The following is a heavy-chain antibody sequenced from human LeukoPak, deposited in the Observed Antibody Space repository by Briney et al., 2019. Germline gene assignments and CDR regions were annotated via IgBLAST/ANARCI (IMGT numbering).Heavy chain of an antibody. CDR3: ARALLWFGEPSHIDY. Sequence: ASVKVSCKASGYTFTSYGISWVRQAPGQGLEWMGWITAYNDNTNYAQKLQGRVTMTTDTSTSTAYMELRSLRSDDTAVYYCARALLWFGEPSHIDYWGQGTLVTTSS. CDR1: GYTFTSYG. V-gene: IGHV1-18*01. J-gene: IGHJ4*02. CDR2: ITAYNDNT. D-gene: IGHD3-10*01.